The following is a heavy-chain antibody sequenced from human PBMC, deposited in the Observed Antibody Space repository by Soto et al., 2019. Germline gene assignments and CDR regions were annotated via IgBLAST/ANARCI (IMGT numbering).Heavy chain of an antibody. V-gene: IGHV3-15*07. CDR1: GFTFSNAW. J-gene: IGHJ4*02. Sequence: GGSLRLSCAASGFTFSNAWMNWVRQAPGKGLEWVGRIKSKTDGGTTDYAAPVKGRFTISRDDSKTTLYLQMNSLKTEDTAVYYCTTLLGRDWNYVNYFDYWGQGTLVTVSS. D-gene: IGHD1-7*01. CDR3: TTLLGRDWNYVNYFDY. CDR2: IKSKTDGGTT.